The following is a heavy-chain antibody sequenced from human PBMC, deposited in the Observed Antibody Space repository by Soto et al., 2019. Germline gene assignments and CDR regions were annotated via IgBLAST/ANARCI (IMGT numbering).Heavy chain of an antibody. V-gene: IGHV3-30*02. J-gene: IGHJ4*02. CDR1: GFTFSTYG. CDR2: ILYDSSDK. Sequence: GGSLRLSCAASGFTFSTYGMHWVRQAPGKGLEWVAVILYDSSDKYYADSVKGRLTISRDNSKNTLSVQMNSLRAEDTAVYYCAKEVRVYSSSGIDYWGQGTRVTVSS. CDR3: AKEVRVYSSSGIDY. D-gene: IGHD6-6*01.